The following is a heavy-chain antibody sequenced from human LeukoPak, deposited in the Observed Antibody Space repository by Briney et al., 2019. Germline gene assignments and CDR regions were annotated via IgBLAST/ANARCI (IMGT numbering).Heavy chain of an antibody. CDR3: ATDFGGIRGYSYGV. V-gene: IGHV1-24*01. CDR2: FDPVDGET. J-gene: IGHJ4*02. CDR1: GYTFTGYY. Sequence: ASVKVSCKASGYTFTGYYMHWVRQAPGQGLEWMGGFDPVDGETIYAQKFQGRVTMTEDTSTDTAYMELSSLRSEDTAVYYCATDFGGIRGYSYGVWGQGTLVTVSS. D-gene: IGHD5-18*01.